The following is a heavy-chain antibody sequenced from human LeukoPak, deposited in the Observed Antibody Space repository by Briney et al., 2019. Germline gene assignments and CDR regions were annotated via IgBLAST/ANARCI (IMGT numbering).Heavy chain of an antibody. V-gene: IGHV3-23*01. CDR1: GFTFSSYA. CDR3: AKFGDSSSYYYTAKFDF. CDR2: ISGSGGST. J-gene: IGHJ4*02. Sequence: GGSLRLSCAASGFTFSSYAMSWVRQAPGKGLEWVSAISGSGGSTYYADSVKGRFTISRDNSKNTLYLQMNSLRAEDTAVYYCAKFGDSSSYYYTAKFDFWGQGTLVSVSS. D-gene: IGHD3-22*01.